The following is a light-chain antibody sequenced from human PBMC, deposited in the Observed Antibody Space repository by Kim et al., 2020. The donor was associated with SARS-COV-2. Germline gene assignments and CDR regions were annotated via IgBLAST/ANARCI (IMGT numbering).Light chain of an antibody. CDR2: GAS. V-gene: IGKV3-20*01. J-gene: IGKJ5*01. Sequence: DIVLTQSPGTLSLSPGERATLSCSASQSVGSMYLACYHQKPGQAPRLLIYGASSRATGIPDRFSGSGSGADFTLTISRLEPEDMAVYYCQQYIGSPITFGQGTRLEIK. CDR1: QSVGSMY. CDR3: QQYIGSPIT.